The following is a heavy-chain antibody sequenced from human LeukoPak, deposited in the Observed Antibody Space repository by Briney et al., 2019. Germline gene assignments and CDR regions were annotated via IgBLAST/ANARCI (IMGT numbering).Heavy chain of an antibody. CDR3: ARYSSGWYHDY. J-gene: IGHJ4*02. Sequence: GASVKVSCKASGGTFSSYAISWVRQAPGQGLEWMGGIIPIFGTANYAQKFQGRVTITRDTSANTAYMELSSLISEDTAVYYCARYSSGWYHDYWGQGTLVTVSS. CDR2: IIPIFGTA. D-gene: IGHD6-19*01. V-gene: IGHV1-69*05. CDR1: GGTFSSYA.